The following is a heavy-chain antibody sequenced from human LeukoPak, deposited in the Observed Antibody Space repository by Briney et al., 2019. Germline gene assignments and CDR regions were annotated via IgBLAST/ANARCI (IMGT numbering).Heavy chain of an antibody. V-gene: IGHV4-59*01. CDR2: IYYSGST. Sequence: SETLSLTCSVSGGSISSYYWSWIRQSPGKGLEWIGYIYYSGSTNYNPSLKSRVTMSVDTSKNQFSLKLSSVTAADTAVYYCARGRSFHYDSSGYYGFDYWGQGTLVTVSS. CDR3: ARGRSFHYDSSGYYGFDY. CDR1: GGSISSYY. D-gene: IGHD3-22*01. J-gene: IGHJ4*02.